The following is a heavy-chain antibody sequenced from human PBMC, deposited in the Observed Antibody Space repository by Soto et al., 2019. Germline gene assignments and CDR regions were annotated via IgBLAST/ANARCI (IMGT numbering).Heavy chain of an antibody. J-gene: IGHJ6*02. CDR3: AAADYYDSSGYYPHYYYYGMDV. D-gene: IGHD3-22*01. CDR2: IVVGSGNT. Sequence: SVKVSCKASGFTFTSSAVQWVRQARGQRREWIGWIVVGSGNTNYAQKFQERVTITRDMSTSTAYMELSSLRSEDTAVYYCAAADYYDSSGYYPHYYYYGMDVWGQGXTVTVSS. CDR1: GFTFTSSA. V-gene: IGHV1-58*01.